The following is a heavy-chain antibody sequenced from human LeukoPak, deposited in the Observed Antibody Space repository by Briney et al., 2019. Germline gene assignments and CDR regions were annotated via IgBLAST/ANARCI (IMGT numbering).Heavy chain of an antibody. CDR2: ISYDGSNK. D-gene: IGHD5-18*01. Sequence: PGRSLRLSCAASGFTFSSYAMHWVRQAPGKGLEWVAVISYDGSNKYYADSVKGRFTISRDNSKNTLYLQMNSLRAEDSAVYYCAKAGYGHTYTPYYFDYWGQGTLVTVSS. CDR3: AKAGYGHTYTPYYFDY. J-gene: IGHJ4*02. V-gene: IGHV3-30*04. CDR1: GFTFSSYA.